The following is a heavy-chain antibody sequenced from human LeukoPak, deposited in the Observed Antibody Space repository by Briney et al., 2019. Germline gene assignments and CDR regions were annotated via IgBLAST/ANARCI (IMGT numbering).Heavy chain of an antibody. CDR2: IYYSGSA. CDR1: GGSISSGGYY. J-gene: IGHJ4*02. CDR3: ARVNYGSATKKDY. Sequence: SETLSLTCTVSGGSISSGGYYWSWIRQHPGKGLEWIGYIYYSGSAYYNPSLKSRVTISVDTSENQFSLKLSSVTAADTAVYYCARVNYGSATKKDYWGQEPLVTVSS. V-gene: IGHV4-31*03. D-gene: IGHD3-10*01.